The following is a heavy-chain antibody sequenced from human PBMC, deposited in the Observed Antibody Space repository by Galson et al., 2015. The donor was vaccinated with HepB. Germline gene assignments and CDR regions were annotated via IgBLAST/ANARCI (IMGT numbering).Heavy chain of an antibody. V-gene: IGHV1-24*01. J-gene: IGHJ4*02. CDR1: GYTFIGYY. Sequence: SVKVSCKASGYTFIGYYIHWVRQAPGKGLEWMGGFDPEDGETIYAQKFQGRVTMTEDTSTDTAYMELSSLRSEDTAVYYCATVPSPYYYGSGSYYGFDYWGQGTLVTVSS. D-gene: IGHD3-10*01. CDR3: ATVPSPYYYGSGSYYGFDY. CDR2: FDPEDGET.